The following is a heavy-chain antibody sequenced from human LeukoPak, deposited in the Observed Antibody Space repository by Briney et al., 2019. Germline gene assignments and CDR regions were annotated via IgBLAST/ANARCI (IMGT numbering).Heavy chain of an antibody. V-gene: IGHV3-74*01. CDR2: INSDGSST. CDR3: ARKTLRGYSGYDYSYYYYYYGMDV. Sequence: PGGSLRLSCAASGFTFSSYWMHWVRQAPGKGLVWVSRINSDGSSTSYADSVKGRFTISRDNAKNTLYLQMNSLRAEDTAVYYCARKTLRGYSGYDYSYYYYYYGMDVWGQGTTVTVSS. CDR1: GFTFSSYW. D-gene: IGHD5-12*01. J-gene: IGHJ6*02.